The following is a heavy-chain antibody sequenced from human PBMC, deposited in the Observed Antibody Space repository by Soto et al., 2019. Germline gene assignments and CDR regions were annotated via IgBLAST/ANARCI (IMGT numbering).Heavy chain of an antibody. D-gene: IGHD5-18*01. J-gene: IGHJ4*02. CDR1: GGSISSSNW. CDR2: IYHSGST. V-gene: IGHV4-4*02. CDR3: ARARGNLYSYSTLLDY. Sequence: SETLSLTCAVSGGSISSSNWWSWVRQPPGKGLEWIGEIYHSGSTNYNPSLKSRVTISVDKSKNQFSLKLSSVTAADTAVYYCARARGNLYSYSTLLDYWGQGVLVTVSS.